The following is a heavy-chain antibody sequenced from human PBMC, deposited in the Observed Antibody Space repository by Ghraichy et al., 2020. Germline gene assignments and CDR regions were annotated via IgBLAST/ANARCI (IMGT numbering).Heavy chain of an antibody. CDR2: INYVGVT. V-gene: IGHV4-34*01. CDR3: ARGRYCGGGACSPRPSSFDY. J-gene: IGHJ4*02. CDR1: GGSIGGYY. D-gene: IGHD2-15*01. Sequence: SETLSLTCSVYGGSIGGYYWSWIRHSPGQGLEWIGEINYVGVTIYNPSLESRVTISLDTYNNQFSLSLASVTAADTALYFCARGRYCGGGACSPRPSSFDYWGQGIPVPVSS.